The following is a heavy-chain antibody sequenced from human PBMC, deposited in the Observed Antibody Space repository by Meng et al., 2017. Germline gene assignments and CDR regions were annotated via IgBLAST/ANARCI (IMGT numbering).Heavy chain of an antibody. CDR3: AKGAYSSSWYYFDY. V-gene: IGHV3-23*01. CDR1: GFTFSSYA. J-gene: IGHJ4*02. Sequence: GESLMISCAASGFTFSSYAMSWVRQAPGKGLEWVSAISGSGGSTYYADSVKGRFTISRDNSKNTLYLQMNSLRAEDTAVYYCAKGAYSSSWYYFDYWGQGTLVTVSS. CDR2: ISGSGGST. D-gene: IGHD6-13*01.